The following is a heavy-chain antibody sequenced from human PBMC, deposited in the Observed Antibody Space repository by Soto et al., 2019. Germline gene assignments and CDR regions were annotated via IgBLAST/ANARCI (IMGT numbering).Heavy chain of an antibody. J-gene: IGHJ6*02. Sequence: QIHLIQSGAEVKKPGASVRVSCKASGYSFTGYYIHWVRQAPGQGLEWMGWINPNSGGANYAQKFQCRVTMTRDTSTTTVYMELSRLRSNDTAVFYCARSSALTISGVGGMDVWGQGATVTVSS. CDR2: INPNSGGA. CDR3: ARSSALTISGVGGMDV. V-gene: IGHV1-2*02. CDR1: GYSFTGYY. D-gene: IGHD3-3*01.